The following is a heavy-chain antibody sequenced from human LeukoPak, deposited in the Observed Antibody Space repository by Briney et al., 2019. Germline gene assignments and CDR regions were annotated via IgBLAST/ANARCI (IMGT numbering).Heavy chain of an antibody. CDR1: GGSISSSY. CDR3: ARETDY. V-gene: IGHV4-59*01. CDR2: IYYSGST. Sequence: PSETLSLTCTVSGGSISSSYWSWIRQPPGKGLEWIGYIYYSGSTNYNPPLKSRVTISLDTSRNQFSLRLSSVTAPDTAVYYCARETDYWGQGTLVTVSS. J-gene: IGHJ4*02.